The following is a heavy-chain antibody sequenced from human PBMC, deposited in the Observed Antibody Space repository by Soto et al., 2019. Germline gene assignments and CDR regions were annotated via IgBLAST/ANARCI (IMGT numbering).Heavy chain of an antibody. V-gene: IGHV4-31*03. CDR2: IYYSGST. D-gene: IGHD5-12*01. J-gene: IGHJ5*02. CDR1: GGSISSGGYY. Sequence: QVQLQESGPGLVKPSQTLSLTCTVSGGSISSGGYYWRWIRQHPGKGLEWIGYIYYSGSTYYNPSLKRRVTITVDMSKDQFSLKLSSVPAGDTAVYYCARGMDRVAALSWFDPWGQGTLVTVSS. CDR3: ARGMDRVAALSWFDP.